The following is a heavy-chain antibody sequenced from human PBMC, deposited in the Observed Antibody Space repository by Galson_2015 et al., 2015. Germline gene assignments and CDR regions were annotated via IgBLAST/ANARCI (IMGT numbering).Heavy chain of an antibody. CDR2: IYYSGGT. Sequence: SETLSLTCTVSGGSISSSSYYWGWIRQPPGKGLEWIGSIYYSGGTYYNPSLKSRVTISVDTSKNQFSLKLSSVTAADTAVYYCARQPVLLRFLELGWFDPWGQGTLVTVSS. D-gene: IGHD3-3*01. J-gene: IGHJ5*02. CDR3: ARQPVLLRFLELGWFDP. CDR1: GGSISSSSYY. V-gene: IGHV4-39*01.